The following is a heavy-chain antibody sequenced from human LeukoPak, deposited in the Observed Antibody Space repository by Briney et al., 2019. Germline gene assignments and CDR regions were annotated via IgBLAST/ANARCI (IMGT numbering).Heavy chain of an antibody. D-gene: IGHD2-8*02. CDR1: GFTFSSYN. CDR3: ARDTDTNWFNP. J-gene: IGHJ5*02. Sequence: RAGGSLRVSCAASGFTFSSYNMNWVRQAPGKGLEWLSYISSSSSTIYYADSVKGRFTISRDNAKESLYLQMSSLRAEDTAVYYCARDTDTNWFNPWGQGTLVTVSS. CDR2: ISSSSSTI. V-gene: IGHV3-48*01.